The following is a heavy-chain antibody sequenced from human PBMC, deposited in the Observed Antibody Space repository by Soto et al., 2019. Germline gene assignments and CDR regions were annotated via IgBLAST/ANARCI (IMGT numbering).Heavy chain of an antibody. V-gene: IGHV3-23*01. D-gene: IGHD6-13*01. CDR1: GFTFSSYA. CDR3: AKRRQPPRSGPFDY. J-gene: IGHJ4*02. CDR2: ISGSGGST. Sequence: PGGPLSLSCAASGFTFSSYAMSWVRQAPGKGLEWVSAISGSGGSTYYADSVKGRFTISRDNSKNTLYLQMNSLRAEDTAVYYCAKRRQPPRSGPFDYWGQGTLVTVSS.